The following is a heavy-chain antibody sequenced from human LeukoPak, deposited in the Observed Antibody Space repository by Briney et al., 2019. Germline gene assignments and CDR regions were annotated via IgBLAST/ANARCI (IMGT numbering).Heavy chain of an antibody. Sequence: GGSLRLSCAASGFSFSRYAMHWVRQAPGAGLEGVAVISYDGSNKYYADSVKGRFTISRDNSKNTLYLQMNTLKSEDTAVYYCARTIVPTAVYYYYNMDVWGKGATVTVSS. V-gene: IGHV3-30-3*01. CDR1: GFSFSRYA. CDR2: ISYDGSNK. D-gene: IGHD2-2*01. J-gene: IGHJ6*03. CDR3: ARTIVPTAVYYYYNMDV.